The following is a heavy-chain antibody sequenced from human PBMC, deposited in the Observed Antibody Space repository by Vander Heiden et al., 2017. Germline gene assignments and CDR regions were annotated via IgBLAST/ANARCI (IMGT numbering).Heavy chain of an antibody. CDR3: VRHPVVAVIAYGFDV. Sequence: QVQLQESGPGLVKPSETLSLTCSVPGGSVSGYYWSWVRKPPGKGLEWIGYIYYGGTTLYNPSLRSRVTISVDTSRDQFSLRLNSVAAADTAVYYCVRHPVVAVIAYGFDVWGRGTTVTVSS. D-gene: IGHD5-12*01. J-gene: IGHJ3*01. CDR1: GGSVSGYY. CDR2: IYYGGTT. V-gene: IGHV4-59*02.